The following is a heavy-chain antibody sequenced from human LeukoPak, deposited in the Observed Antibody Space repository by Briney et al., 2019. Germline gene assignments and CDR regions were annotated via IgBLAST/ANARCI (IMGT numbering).Heavy chain of an antibody. D-gene: IGHD3-16*01. Sequence: GGSLRLSCAASGFTFINYSMNWVRQAPGKGLEWVSSISSSSTYIYYADSVKGRFTISRDNAKNSLYLQMSSLRAEDTAVYYCVKDFGRVRGTPDSWGQGTLVTVSS. CDR3: VKDFGRVRGTPDS. V-gene: IGHV3-21*01. J-gene: IGHJ4*02. CDR1: GFTFINYS. CDR2: ISSSSTYI.